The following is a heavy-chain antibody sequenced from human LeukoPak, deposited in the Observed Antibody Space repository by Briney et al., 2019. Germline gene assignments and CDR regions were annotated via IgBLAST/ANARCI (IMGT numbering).Heavy chain of an antibody. CDR3: TKRDAFDI. CDR1: GFTLSNAW. CDR2: IKSKTDGATT. J-gene: IGHJ3*02. V-gene: IGHV3-15*01. Sequence: GGSLRLSCAVSGFTLSNAWMSWVRQAPGKGLEWVGRIKSKTDGATTDYAAPVKGRFTISRDDSKNTLYLQMNSLKTEDTAVYYCTKRDAFDIWGQGTMVTVSS.